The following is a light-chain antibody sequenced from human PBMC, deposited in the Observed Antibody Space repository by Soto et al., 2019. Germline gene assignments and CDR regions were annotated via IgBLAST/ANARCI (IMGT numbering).Light chain of an antibody. Sequence: DIQMTQSPSTLYASVGDRVTITCRASQSIGASLAWFQQKPGKAPNLLIYKASSLESGVPSRFSGSGSETEFTLTISTLQPDDFATYYCQQYNSSPLTFGGGTKVEIK. CDR3: QQYNSSPLT. J-gene: IGKJ4*01. CDR1: QSIGAS. V-gene: IGKV1-5*03. CDR2: KAS.